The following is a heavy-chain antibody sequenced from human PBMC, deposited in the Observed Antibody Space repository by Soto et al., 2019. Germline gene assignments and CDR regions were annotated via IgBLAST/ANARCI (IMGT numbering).Heavy chain of an antibody. CDR3: ANWPTNHYYDSSGYSNNRFDP. Sequence: PGGSLRLSCAASGFTFDSPYSHAMSWVRQSPGKGLEWVSAISGSGGSTYYADSVKGRFTISRDNSKNTLYLQMNSLRAEDTAVYYCANWPTNHYYDSSGYSNNRFDPWGQGTLVTGSS. D-gene: IGHD3-22*01. CDR1: GFTFDSPYSHA. CDR2: ISGSGGST. J-gene: IGHJ5*02. V-gene: IGHV3-23*01.